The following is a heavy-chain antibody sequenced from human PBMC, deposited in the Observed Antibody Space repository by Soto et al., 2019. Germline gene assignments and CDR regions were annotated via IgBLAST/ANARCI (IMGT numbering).Heavy chain of an antibody. Sequence: QLQLQESGPGLVKPSETLSLTCTVSGGSISSSSYYWGWIRQPPGKGLEWIGSIYYSGSTYYNPSLKSRVSISVDTSKNQFSLKLSSVTAADTAVYYCARHKTVTYGSRGVDPWGQGTLVTVSS. V-gene: IGHV4-39*01. J-gene: IGHJ5*02. CDR2: IYYSGST. CDR1: GGSISSSSYY. D-gene: IGHD4-17*01. CDR3: ARHKTVTYGSRGVDP.